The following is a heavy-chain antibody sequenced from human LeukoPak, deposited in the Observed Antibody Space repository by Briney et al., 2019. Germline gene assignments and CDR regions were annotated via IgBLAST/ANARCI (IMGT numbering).Heavy chain of an antibody. J-gene: IGHJ4*02. D-gene: IGHD3-10*01. Sequence: SETLSLTCAVYGGSFSGYYWSWIRQPPGKGLEWIGEINHSGSTNYNPSPKSRVTISVDTSKNQFYLKLSSVTAADTAVYYCSGGLDGSGSYYKDDYWGQGTLVPVST. CDR2: INHSGST. V-gene: IGHV4-34*01. CDR1: GGSFSGYY. CDR3: SGGLDGSGSYYKDDY.